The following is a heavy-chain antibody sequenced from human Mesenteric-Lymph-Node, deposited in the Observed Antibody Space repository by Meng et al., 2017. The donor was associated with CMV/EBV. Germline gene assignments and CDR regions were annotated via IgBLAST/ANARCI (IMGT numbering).Heavy chain of an antibody. D-gene: IGHD2-21*01. V-gene: IGHV1-69*08. CDR3: ARDGAGGDCSGDCYGST. Sequence: SVKVSCKASGDTFSDYTISWVRQAPGQGLEWMGRAIPIFDTANYAQGFQGRVAITADTSTSTAYMELSSLRSEDTAMYYCARDGAGGDCSGDCYGSTWGQGTLVTVSS. CDR2: AIPIFDTA. J-gene: IGHJ5*02. CDR1: GDTFSDYT.